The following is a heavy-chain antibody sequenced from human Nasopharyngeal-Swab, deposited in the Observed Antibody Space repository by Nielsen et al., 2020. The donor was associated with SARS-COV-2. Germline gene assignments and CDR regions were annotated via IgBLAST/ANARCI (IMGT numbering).Heavy chain of an antibody. D-gene: IGHD1-1*01. CDR1: GYTFTGHN. V-gene: IGHV1-46*01. Sequence: ASVKVSCKASGYTFTGHNMHWVRQAPGQGLEWMAIFDPRGDSTSHAQKFQGRLTMTPDTITSTVYMELSSLRAEDAAVYYCARDSDNWAIDYWGQGTLVTVSP. J-gene: IGHJ4*02. CDR2: FDPRGDST. CDR3: ARDSDNWAIDY.